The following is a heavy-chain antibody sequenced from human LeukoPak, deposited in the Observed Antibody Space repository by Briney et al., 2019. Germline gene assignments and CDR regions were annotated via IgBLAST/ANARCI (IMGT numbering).Heavy chain of an antibody. CDR2: IYQDGSEK. Sequence: QSGGSLRLSCAASGFTFSSYWMSWVRQAPGKGLEWVANIYQDGSEKFYVDSVKGRFTIFRDDAMNTLYLQMNSLRAEDTAVYYCAREKQWLVERWFDPWGQGTLVTVSS. V-gene: IGHV3-7*03. D-gene: IGHD6-19*01. CDR1: GFTFSSYW. J-gene: IGHJ5*02. CDR3: AREKQWLVERWFDP.